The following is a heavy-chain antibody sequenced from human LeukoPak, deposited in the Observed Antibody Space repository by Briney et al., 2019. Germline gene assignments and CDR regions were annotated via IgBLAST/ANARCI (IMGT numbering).Heavy chain of an antibody. J-gene: IGHJ4*02. Sequence: TGGSLRLSCATSGFMFSNYGMHWVRQAPGKGLEWVAVIWYDGSNKYYADSVKGRFTISRDNSKNTLHLQMNSLRAEDTAVYYCASARGYSSSWYDYWGQGTLVTVSS. V-gene: IGHV3-33*01. CDR2: IWYDGSNK. D-gene: IGHD6-13*01. CDR1: GFMFSNYG. CDR3: ASARGYSSSWYDY.